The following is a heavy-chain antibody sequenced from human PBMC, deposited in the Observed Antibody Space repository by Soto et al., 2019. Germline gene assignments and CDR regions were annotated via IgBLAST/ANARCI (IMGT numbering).Heavy chain of an antibody. J-gene: IGHJ6*02. D-gene: IGHD3-22*01. CDR3: AREVNPYYYDSSGYYYYYGMDV. V-gene: IGHV3-30-3*01. CDR2: ISYDGSNK. Sequence: GGSLILSGASSGFTFSSYSVHWVRQAPGKGLEWVAVISYDGSNKYYADSVKGRFTISRDNSKNTLYLQMNSLRAEDTAVYYCAREVNPYYYDSSGYYYYYGMDVWGQGTTVTVSS. CDR1: GFTFSSYS.